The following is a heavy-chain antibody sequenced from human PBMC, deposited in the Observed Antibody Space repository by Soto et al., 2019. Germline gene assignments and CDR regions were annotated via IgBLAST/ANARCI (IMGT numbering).Heavy chain of an antibody. D-gene: IGHD6-19*01. J-gene: IGHJ4*02. V-gene: IGHV3-21*01. CDR1: GFTFSNYS. Sequence: GGSLRLSCTASGFTFSNYSMNWVRQAPGKGLEGVSSISSDTSYIYYADSVKGRFTISRDNAKTSLSLQTTSLRAEDTAVYFCATDPIPVPMYFFDYWGQGSLVTVSS. CDR2: ISSDTSYI. CDR3: ATDPIPVPMYFFDY.